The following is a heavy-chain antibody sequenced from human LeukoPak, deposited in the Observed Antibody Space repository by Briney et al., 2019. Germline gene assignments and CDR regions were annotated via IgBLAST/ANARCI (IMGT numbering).Heavy chain of an antibody. J-gene: IGHJ6*02. Sequence: PGGSLRLSCAASGFTFSSYDMHWVRQATGKGLEWVSAIGTAGDTYYPGSMKGRFTISRENAKNSLYLQMNSLRAEDTAVYYCARGDCSSTSCSHYYYYGMDVWGQGTTVTVSS. D-gene: IGHD2-2*01. CDR3: ARGDCSSTSCSHYYYYGMDV. V-gene: IGHV3-13*01. CDR2: IGTAGDT. CDR1: GFTFSSYD.